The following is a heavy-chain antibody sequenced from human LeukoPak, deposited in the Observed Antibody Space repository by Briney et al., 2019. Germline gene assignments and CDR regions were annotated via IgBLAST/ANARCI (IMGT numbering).Heavy chain of an antibody. Sequence: ASVKVSCKASGYTFTSYGISWVRQAPGQGLEWMGWISAYNSNTNYAQKLQGRVTMTTDTSTSTAYMELRSLRSDDTAVYYCASGYCSGGSCPGVDYWGQGTLVTVSS. D-gene: IGHD2-15*01. CDR2: ISAYNSNT. CDR3: ASGYCSGGSCPGVDY. V-gene: IGHV1-18*01. CDR1: GYTFTSYG. J-gene: IGHJ4*02.